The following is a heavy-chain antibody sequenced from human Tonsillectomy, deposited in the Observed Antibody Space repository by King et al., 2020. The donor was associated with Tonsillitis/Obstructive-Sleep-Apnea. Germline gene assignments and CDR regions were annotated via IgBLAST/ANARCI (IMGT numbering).Heavy chain of an antibody. CDR1: GYTFTRYY. Sequence: VQLVESGAEVRKPGASVIVSCKASGYTFTRYYMHWVRQAPGQGLEWMGIINTSGGSTSYAQKFQGRVTMTRDTSTSTVYMELSSLRYEDTAVYYCASSGSVYWGQGTLVTVSS. J-gene: IGHJ4*02. V-gene: IGHV1-46*01. CDR2: INTSGGST. CDR3: ASSGSVY. D-gene: IGHD2-15*01.